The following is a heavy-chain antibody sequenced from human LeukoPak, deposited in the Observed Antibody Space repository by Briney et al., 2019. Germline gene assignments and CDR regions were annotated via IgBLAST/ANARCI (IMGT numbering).Heavy chain of an antibody. V-gene: IGHV4-39*01. CDR2: IYYSGST. D-gene: IGHD3-10*02. CDR3: ARHPYVRGVIVGRYFDY. J-gene: IGHJ4*02. Sequence: PSETLSLTCTVSGGSISSSSYYWGWIRQPPGKGLEWIGSIYYSGSTYYNPSLKSRVTISVDTSKNQFSLKLSSVTAADTAVYYCARHPYVRGVIVGRYFDYWGQGTLVTVSS. CDR1: GGSISSSSYY.